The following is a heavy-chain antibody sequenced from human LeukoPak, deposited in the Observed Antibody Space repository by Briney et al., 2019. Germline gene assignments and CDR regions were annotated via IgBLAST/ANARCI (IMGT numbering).Heavy chain of an antibody. CDR3: ARDRILDS. CDR1: GYIFTGFY. D-gene: IGHD2-15*01. CDR2: INPNSGGT. Sequence: GASVKVSCKASGYIFTGFYIQWVRQAPGQGLEWMGWINPNSGGTNSAQKFQGRVTMTRDTSISTAYLELSGLRSDDTAVYYCARDRILDSWGQGTLVTVSS. V-gene: IGHV1-2*02. J-gene: IGHJ4*02.